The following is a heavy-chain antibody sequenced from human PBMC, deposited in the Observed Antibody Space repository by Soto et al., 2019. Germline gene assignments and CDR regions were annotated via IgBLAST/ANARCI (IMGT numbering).Heavy chain of an antibody. Sequence: QVQLQESGPGLVKPSGTLSLTCAVSGDSITNSRWWTWVRQPPGKGLEWIGDILHSGETNYNPSLKSRVFISVDKSQNQFSLRVSSVTAADTAVYYCADSTGWYRHDVWGQGTLVTVSS. CDR3: ADSTGWYRHDV. J-gene: IGHJ3*01. CDR2: ILHSGET. CDR1: GDSITNSRW. V-gene: IGHV4-4*02. D-gene: IGHD6-19*01.